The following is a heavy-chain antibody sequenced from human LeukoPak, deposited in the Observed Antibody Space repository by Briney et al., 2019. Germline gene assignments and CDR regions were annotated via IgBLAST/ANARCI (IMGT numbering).Heavy chain of an antibody. J-gene: IGHJ6*02. V-gene: IGHV3-53*01. Sequence: GGSLRLSCAASGFTVSSNYMSWVRQAPGKGLEWGSVIYSGGSTYYSDSVKGRFTISRDNSKNTLYLKMNSLRAEDTAVYYCARELGNYYYYYGMDVWGQGTTVTVSS. CDR3: ARELGNYYYYYGMDV. CDR2: IYSGGST. D-gene: IGHD3-16*01. CDR1: GFTVSSNY.